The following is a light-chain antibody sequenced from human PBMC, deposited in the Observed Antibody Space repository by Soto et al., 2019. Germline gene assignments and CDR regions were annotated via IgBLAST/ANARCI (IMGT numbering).Light chain of an antibody. CDR3: QQSYNTPPT. Sequence: DIQMTQSPSSLSASVGDRVTITCRASQSISTYLNWYQQKPGKAPKLLIYGASSLQSGVPSRFSGSGSGTDFTLTISSLQPEDFATYYCQQSYNTPPTFGQGTKVDIK. V-gene: IGKV1-39*01. CDR2: GAS. CDR1: QSISTY. J-gene: IGKJ1*01.